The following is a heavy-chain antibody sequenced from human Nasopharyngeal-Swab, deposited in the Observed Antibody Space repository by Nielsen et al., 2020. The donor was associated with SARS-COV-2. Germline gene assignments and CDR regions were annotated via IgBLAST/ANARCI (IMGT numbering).Heavy chain of an antibody. CDR1: GYTLTELS. CDR3: ATSMAVAGTQPPLY. V-gene: IGHV1-24*01. CDR2: FDPEDGET. D-gene: IGHD6-19*01. J-gene: IGHJ4*02. Sequence: VKVSCKVSGYTLTELSMHWVRQAPGKGLEWMGGFDPEDGETIYAQKFQGRVTMTEDTSTDTAYMELSSLRSEDTAVYYCATSMAVAGTQPPLYWGQGTLVTVSS.